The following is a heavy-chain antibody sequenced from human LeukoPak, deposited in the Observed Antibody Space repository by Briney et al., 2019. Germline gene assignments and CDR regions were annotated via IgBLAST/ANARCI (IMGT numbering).Heavy chain of an antibody. V-gene: IGHV1-2*02. J-gene: IGHJ4*02. Sequence: ASVKVSCKASGYIFTGYCMKWVRQAPGQGLEWMGWLHPNSGGTNYAQKFQGRITLTRDTSISTAYMELSSLTSDDTAVYFCARWQEGSGTYYIDYWGQGTLVTVSS. CDR1: GYIFTGYC. CDR2: LHPNSGGT. CDR3: ARWQEGSGTYYIDY. D-gene: IGHD3-10*01.